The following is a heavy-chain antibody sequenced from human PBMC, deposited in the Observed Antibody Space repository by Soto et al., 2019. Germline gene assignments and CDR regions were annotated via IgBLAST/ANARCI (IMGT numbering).Heavy chain of an antibody. Sequence: GGSLRLSCAASGFTFSSYAMSWVRQAPGKGLEWVSAISGSGGSTYYADSVKGRFTISRDNSKNTLYLQMNSLRAEDTAVYYCAKDFVASSSWYGYYYYYYGMDVWGQGTTVTVSS. CDR1: GFTFSSYA. V-gene: IGHV3-23*01. J-gene: IGHJ6*02. CDR3: AKDFVASSSWYGYYYYYYGMDV. D-gene: IGHD6-13*01. CDR2: ISGSGGST.